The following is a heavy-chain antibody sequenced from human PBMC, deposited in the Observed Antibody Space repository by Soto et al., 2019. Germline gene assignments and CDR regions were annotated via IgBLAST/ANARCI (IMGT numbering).Heavy chain of an antibody. CDR2: ISSSSSYI. V-gene: IGHV3-21*01. CDR1: GFTFSSYS. CDR3: ARDLDSSSWYHAFDI. J-gene: IGHJ3*02. Sequence: PGGSLRLSCAASGFTFSSYSMNWVRQAPGKGLEWVSSISSSSSYIYYADSVKGRFTISRDNAKNSLYLQMNSLRAEDTAVYYRARDLDSSSWYHAFDIWGQGTMVTVSS. D-gene: IGHD6-13*01.